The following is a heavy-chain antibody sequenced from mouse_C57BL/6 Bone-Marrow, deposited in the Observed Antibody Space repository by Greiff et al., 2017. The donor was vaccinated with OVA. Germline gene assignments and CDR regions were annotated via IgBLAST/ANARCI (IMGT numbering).Heavy chain of an antibody. V-gene: IGHV1-55*01. CDR3: ARYSSCYLY. Sequence: QVQLQQPGAELVKPGASVKMSCKASGYTFTSYWITWVTQRPGQGLEWIGDIYPGGGSTIYNEKFKSKATLTVATSSSTAYMQLIGLTSEDSAVYYCARYSSCYLYWCQGTTRTVSS. J-gene: IGHJ2*01. D-gene: IGHD3-2*02. CDR1: GYTFTSYW. CDR2: IYPGGGST.